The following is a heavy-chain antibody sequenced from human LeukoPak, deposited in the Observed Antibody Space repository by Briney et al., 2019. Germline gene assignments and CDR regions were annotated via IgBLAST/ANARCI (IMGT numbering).Heavy chain of an antibody. CDR3: AKAYCGGDCYLFDY. D-gene: IGHD2-21*02. V-gene: IGHV3-20*04. CDR1: GFTFDDYG. CDR2: INWNGGST. J-gene: IGHJ4*02. Sequence: AGGSLRLSCAASGFTFDDYGMSWVRQAPGKGLEWVSGINWNGGSTGYADSVKGRFTISRDNAENSLYLQMNSLRAEDTALYYCAKAYCGGDCYLFDYWGQGTLVTVSS.